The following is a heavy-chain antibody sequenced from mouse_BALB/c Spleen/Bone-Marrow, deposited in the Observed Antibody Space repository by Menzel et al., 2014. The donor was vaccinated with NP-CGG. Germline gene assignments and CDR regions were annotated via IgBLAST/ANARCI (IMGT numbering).Heavy chain of an antibody. CDR3: ARDSDYGSTLFAY. CDR2: IWAGGTT. CDR1: GFSLISYG. V-gene: IGHV2-9*02. D-gene: IGHD1-1*01. Sequence: VKLVESGPGLVAPPQSLSITCTVSGFSLISYGVHWVRQPPGRGLEWLGEIWAGGTTNYNSALMSRLSISKDNSKSQVFLKMNSLQTDDTAIYYCARDSDYGSTLFAYWGQGTLVTVSA. J-gene: IGHJ3*01.